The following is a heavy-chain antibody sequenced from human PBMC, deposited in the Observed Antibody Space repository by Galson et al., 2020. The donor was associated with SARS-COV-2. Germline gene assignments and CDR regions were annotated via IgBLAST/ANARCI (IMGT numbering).Heavy chain of an antibody. CDR1: GFTFNSYA. J-gene: IGHJ4*02. CDR2: ISGSGGTI. Sequence: GGSLRLSCAASGFTFNSYAMTWVRQAPGKGLECVSTISGSGGTIFYADSVRGRFTVSRDNPKKTVYLQMNSLRAEDTAVYYCAKDRDYGGNRPFDDWGQGTLVTVSS. CDR3: AKDRDYGGNRPFDD. V-gene: IGHV3-23*01. D-gene: IGHD4-17*01.